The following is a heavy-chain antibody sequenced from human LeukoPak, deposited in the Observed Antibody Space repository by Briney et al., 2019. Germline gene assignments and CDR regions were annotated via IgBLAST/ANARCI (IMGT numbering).Heavy chain of an antibody. Sequence: SETLSLTCTVSGGSISSYYWSWIRQPPGKGLEWIGYIYYSGSTNYNPSLKSRVTISVDTSKNQCSLKLSSVTAADTAVYYCARSLYSSSSYGYYGMDVWGKGTTVTVSS. CDR1: GGSISSYY. CDR2: IYYSGST. CDR3: ARSLYSSSSYGYYGMDV. J-gene: IGHJ6*04. D-gene: IGHD6-13*01. V-gene: IGHV4-59*01.